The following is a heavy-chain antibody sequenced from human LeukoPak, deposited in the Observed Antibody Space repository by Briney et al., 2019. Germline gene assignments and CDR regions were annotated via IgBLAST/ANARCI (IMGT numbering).Heavy chain of an antibody. J-gene: IGHJ4*02. CDR1: GFTFSNAW. D-gene: IGHD3-10*01. CDR2: IKSKTDGGTT. V-gene: IGHV3-15*07. Sequence: PGGSLRLSCAASGFTFSNAWMNWVRQAPGKGLEWVGRIKSKTDGGTTDYVAPVKGRFTISRDDSKNTLYLQMNSLKTEDTALYYCTTREVMVRGVVDGDYWGQGTLVTASS. CDR3: TTREVMVRGVVDGDY.